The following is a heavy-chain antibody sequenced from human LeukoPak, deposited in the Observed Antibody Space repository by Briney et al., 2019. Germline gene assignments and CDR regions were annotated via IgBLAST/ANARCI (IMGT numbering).Heavy chain of an antibody. CDR3: ARLETSDSTLDY. Sequence: PSETLSLTCTVSGDSITTSSYYWGWIRQPPGKGLEWIGNIYYCGITYYNPSLKSRVTISVDTSKNQVSLWLSSVTAADTAVYYCARLETSDSTLDYWGQGTLVTVSS. J-gene: IGHJ4*02. CDR1: GDSITTSSYY. V-gene: IGHV4-39*01. CDR2: IYYCGIT. D-gene: IGHD2/OR15-2a*01.